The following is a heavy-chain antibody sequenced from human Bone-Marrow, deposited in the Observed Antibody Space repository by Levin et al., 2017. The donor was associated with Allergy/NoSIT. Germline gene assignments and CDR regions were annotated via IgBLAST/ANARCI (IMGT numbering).Heavy chain of an antibody. CDR2: ISYSGST. D-gene: IGHD5-24*01. Sequence: PSQTLSLTCTVSGDSLSSSYWSWLRQPPGKRLEWIAYISYSGSTNYNPSLKSRVTLSVDTSKNHFSLNLTSVTAADTAVYYCARSLRRENFDYWGQGILVTVSS. V-gene: IGHV4-59*01. CDR1: GDSLSSSY. J-gene: IGHJ4*02. CDR3: ARSLRRENFDY.